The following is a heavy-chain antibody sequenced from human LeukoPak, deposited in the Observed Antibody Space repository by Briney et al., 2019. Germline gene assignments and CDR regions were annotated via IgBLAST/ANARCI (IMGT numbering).Heavy chain of an antibody. Sequence: SETLSLTCTVSGVSISGFYWIWIRQSPGRGLEWIGSIFYRGGVSYGATTFYNPSLQSRVTIYVDTSKNAFPLSLTSVTAADTAVYSCARQISGNKDYWGQGTLVTVSS. D-gene: IGHD1/OR15-1a*01. J-gene: IGHJ4*02. V-gene: IGHV4-39*01. CDR2: IFYRGGVSYGATT. CDR3: ARQISGNKDY. CDR1: GVSISGFY.